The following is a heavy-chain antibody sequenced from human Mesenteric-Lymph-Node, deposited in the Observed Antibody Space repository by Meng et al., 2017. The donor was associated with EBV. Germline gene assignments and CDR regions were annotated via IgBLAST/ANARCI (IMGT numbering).Heavy chain of an antibody. V-gene: IGHV4-4*02. CDR3: ARAPLYGDNDWFDP. Sequence: GRRPESGPGLVNPSGTLSLTCAVSGGSISSSYWWIWVRQPPGKGLEWIGEIYHSGSTNYNPSLKSRVTISLDKSKNQFSLKLSSVTAADTAVYYCARAPLYGDNDWFDPWGQGTLVTVSS. J-gene: IGHJ5*02. CDR2: IYHSGST. D-gene: IGHD4-17*01. CDR1: GGSISSSYW.